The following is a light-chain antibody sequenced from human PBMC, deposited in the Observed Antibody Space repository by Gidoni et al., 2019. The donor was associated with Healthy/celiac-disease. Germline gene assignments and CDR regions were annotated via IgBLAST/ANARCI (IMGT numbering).Light chain of an antibody. V-gene: IGLV2-14*03. CDR3: SSYTSSSTV. CDR1: SSDVGGYNY. Sequence: QSALTQPASVSGSPGQSITISCTGTSSDVGGYNYVSWYQQHPGKAPKLMSYDVSNRPSGASNRFSGSKSGNTASLTISGLQAEDEADYYCSSYTSSSTVFGTGTKVTVL. CDR2: DVS. J-gene: IGLJ1*01.